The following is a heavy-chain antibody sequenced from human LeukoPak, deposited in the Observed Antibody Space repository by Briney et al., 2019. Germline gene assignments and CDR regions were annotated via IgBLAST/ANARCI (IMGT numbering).Heavy chain of an antibody. V-gene: IGHV3-9*01. Sequence: GGSLRLSCAASGFTFDDYAMHWVRQAPGKGLEWVSGISWNSGSIGYADSVKGRFTISRDNAKNSLYLQMNSLRAEDTALYYCAKASAQTGWLVLGYCFDYWGQGTLVTVSS. D-gene: IGHD6-19*01. CDR1: GFTFDDYA. CDR3: AKASAQTGWLVLGYCFDY. CDR2: ISWNSGSI. J-gene: IGHJ4*02.